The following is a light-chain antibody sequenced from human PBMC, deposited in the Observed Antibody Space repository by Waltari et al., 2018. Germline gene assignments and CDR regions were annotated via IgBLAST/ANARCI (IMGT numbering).Light chain of an antibody. CDR1: NIGTER. Sequence: SYVLTQPPSFSVAPGGTATTTCGGDNIGTERVPWDQQTPGQAPVLVVYDNTARPSGVPERFSGSKSENTATLTISRVEAGDQADYYCQVWDYNSNHVLFGGGTKVTVL. J-gene: IGLJ2*01. CDR2: DNT. V-gene: IGLV3-21*02. CDR3: QVWDYNSNHVL.